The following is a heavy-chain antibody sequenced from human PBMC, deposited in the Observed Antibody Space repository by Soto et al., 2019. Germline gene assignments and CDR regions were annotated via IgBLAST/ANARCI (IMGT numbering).Heavy chain of an antibody. D-gene: IGHD6-19*01. Sequence: QVQLVESGGGVVQPGRSLRLSCAASGFTFSSYAMHWVRQAPGKGLEWVAVISYDGSNKYYADFVKGRFTISRDNSKNTLYLQMNSLRAEDTAVYYCAREMAVAGYFDYWGQGTLVTVSS. CDR1: GFTFSSYA. V-gene: IGHV3-30-3*01. J-gene: IGHJ4*02. CDR3: AREMAVAGYFDY. CDR2: ISYDGSNK.